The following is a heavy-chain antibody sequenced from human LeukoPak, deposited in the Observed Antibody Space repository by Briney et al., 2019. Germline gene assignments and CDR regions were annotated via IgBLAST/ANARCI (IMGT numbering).Heavy chain of an antibody. J-gene: IGHJ4*02. V-gene: IGHV3-48*01. D-gene: IGHD2/OR15-2a*01. CDR1: VFTFTSYT. CDR3: ARNFDS. CDR2: ITSSSSTI. Sequence: GGSLRLSCAASVFTFTSYTMNWGCQAPGKGLEWVSYITSSSSTIYYADSVKGRFTMSRDNAENSLYLQMNSLRAEDTAVYYCARNFDSWGQGTLVTVSS.